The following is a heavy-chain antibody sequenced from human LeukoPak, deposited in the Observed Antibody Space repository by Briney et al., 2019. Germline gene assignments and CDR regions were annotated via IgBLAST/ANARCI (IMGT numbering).Heavy chain of an antibody. D-gene: IGHD2-15*01. J-gene: IGHJ6*02. Sequence: ASVKVSCKASGYTFTSYAMHWVRQAPGQRLEWMGWINAGNGNTKYSQKFQGRVTITRDTSASTAYMELSSLRSEDTAVYYCAREGYCSGGSCYSAFYYGMDVWGQGTTVTVSS. CDR1: GYTFTSYA. CDR2: INAGNGNT. V-gene: IGHV1-3*01. CDR3: AREGYCSGGSCYSAFYYGMDV.